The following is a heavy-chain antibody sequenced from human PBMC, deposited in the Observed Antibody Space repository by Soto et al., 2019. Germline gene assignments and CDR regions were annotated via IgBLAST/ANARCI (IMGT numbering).Heavy chain of an antibody. CDR3: ARIGPGGVNYYYYMDV. D-gene: IGHD3-16*01. CDR1: GGSISSSSYY. Sequence: SETLSLTCTVSGGSISSSSYYWGWIRQPPGKGLEWIGSIYYRGSTYYNPSLKGRVTISVDTSKNQFSLKLSSVTAADTAVYYCARIGPGGVNYYYYMDVWGKGTTVTVSS. CDR2: IYYRGST. J-gene: IGHJ6*03. V-gene: IGHV4-39*01.